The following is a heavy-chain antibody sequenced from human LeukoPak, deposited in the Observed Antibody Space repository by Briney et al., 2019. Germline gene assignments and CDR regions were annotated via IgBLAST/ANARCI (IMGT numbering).Heavy chain of an antibody. V-gene: IGHV1-69*13. CDR2: IIPIFGTA. CDR3: ARDPVGTTQSYYYGMDV. CDR1: GGTFSSYA. D-gene: IGHD4-17*01. J-gene: IGHJ6*02. Sequence: ASVKVSCTASGGTFSSYAISWVRQAPGQGLEWMGGIIPIFGTANYAQKFQGRVTITADESTSTAYMELSSLRSEDTAVYYCARDPVGTTQSYYYGMDVWGQGTTVTVSS.